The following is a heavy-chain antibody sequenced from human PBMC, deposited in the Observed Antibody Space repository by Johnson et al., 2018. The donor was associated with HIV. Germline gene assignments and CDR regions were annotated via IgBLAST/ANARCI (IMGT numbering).Heavy chain of an antibody. Sequence: QVQLVESGGGVVQPGRSLRLSCAASGFTFITYAMHWVRQAPGKGLEWVAVISYDGSNKYYEDSVKGRFTISRDNSKNTLYLQMNSLRAEDTAVYYCARDWSSWYTVDAFDIWGQGTMVTVSS. CDR3: ARDWSSWYTVDAFDI. V-gene: IGHV3-30*04. D-gene: IGHD6-13*01. J-gene: IGHJ3*02. CDR2: ISYDGSNK. CDR1: GFTFITYA.